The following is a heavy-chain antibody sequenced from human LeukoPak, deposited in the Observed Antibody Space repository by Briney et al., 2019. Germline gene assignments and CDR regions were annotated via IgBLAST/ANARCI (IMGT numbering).Heavy chain of an antibody. J-gene: IGHJ4*02. CDR2: ISYDGSNK. D-gene: IGHD3-22*01. CDR3: ARGLAYNYDSSAYFLDY. CDR1: GFTFSSYA. Sequence: LSGGSLRLSCAASGFTFSSYAMHWVRQAPGRGLEWVAVISYDGSNKYYADSVKGRFTISRDNSKNTLYLQMNSLRAEDTAVYYCARGLAYNYDSSAYFLDYWGQGTLVTVSS. V-gene: IGHV3-30*04.